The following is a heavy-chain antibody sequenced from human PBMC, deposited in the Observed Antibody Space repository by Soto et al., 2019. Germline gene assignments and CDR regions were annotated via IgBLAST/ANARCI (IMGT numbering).Heavy chain of an antibody. V-gene: IGHV4-59*08. D-gene: IGHD3-10*01. CDR3: ARYYGGYSDY. J-gene: IGHJ4*02. CDR1: GGSISSYY. Sequence: QVQLQESGPGLVKPSETLSLTCTVSGGSISSYYWRWIRQPPGKGLEWIGYIYYSGSTNYNPSLKSRVTISVDTSKNQFSLKLSSVTAADTAVYYCARYYGGYSDYWGQGTLVTVSS. CDR2: IYYSGST.